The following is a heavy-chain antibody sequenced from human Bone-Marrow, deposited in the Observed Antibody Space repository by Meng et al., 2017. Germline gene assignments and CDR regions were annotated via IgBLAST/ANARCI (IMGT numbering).Heavy chain of an antibody. CDR1: GYTFTSYD. Sequence: VRVGQCGGELKKPGASVKVSWKASGYTFTSYDSNWVRQATGQGLEWMGWMDPNGGNTGYAQKFQGRVTLTRNTSISTAYMELSSLRSEGTAVYYCARGSNWFDLWGQGTLVTVSS. CDR2: MDPNGGNT. J-gene: IGHJ5*02. V-gene: IGHV1-8*01. CDR3: ARGSNWFDL.